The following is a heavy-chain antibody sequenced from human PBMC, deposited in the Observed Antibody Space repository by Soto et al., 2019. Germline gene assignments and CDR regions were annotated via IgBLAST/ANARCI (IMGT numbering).Heavy chain of an antibody. V-gene: IGHV4-59*08. J-gene: IGHJ6*02. CDR3: ARQGFGPLQGLVDV. CDR2: MDYNGYT. CDR1: GGPMTNYY. D-gene: IGHD3-10*01. Sequence: QVQLQGSGPGLVKPSETLSLTCTISGGPMTNYYCSLFRQPPGQGLEWIGYMDYNGYTSYNPSRRSRVTISLDTSNSHFSLNLRSVTAADTALYYCARQGFGPLQGLVDVWGQGTTVTVSS.